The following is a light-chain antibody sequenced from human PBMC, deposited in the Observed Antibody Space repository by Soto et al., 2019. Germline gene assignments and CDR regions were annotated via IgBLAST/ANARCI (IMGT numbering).Light chain of an antibody. CDR1: SSDVGGYNY. Sequence: QSVLTQPRSVSGSPGQSVTISCTGTSSDVGGYNYVSWYQQHPGKAPKLMIYDVSKRPSGVPDRFSGSKSGNTASLTISGLQAEDEADYYCCSYAGNYYVFGSGTKVIVL. V-gene: IGLV2-11*01. J-gene: IGLJ1*01. CDR3: CSYAGNYYV. CDR2: DVS.